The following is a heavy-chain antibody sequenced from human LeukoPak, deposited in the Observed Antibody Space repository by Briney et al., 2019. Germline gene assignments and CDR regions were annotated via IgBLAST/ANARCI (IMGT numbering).Heavy chain of an antibody. CDR2: ISRGGDYI. J-gene: IGHJ6*02. Sequence: GGSLRLSCAASGFTFSSLTMNWVRQAPGQGLEWVSCISRGGDYIYYADSVRGRFTISRDNAKKTVHLQMNSLRAEDTAVYYCAREEDSSAIRTSYGMDVWGQGTAVTVSS. CDR3: AREEDSSAIRTSYGMDV. CDR1: GFTFSSLT. V-gene: IGHV3-21*01. D-gene: IGHD6-19*01.